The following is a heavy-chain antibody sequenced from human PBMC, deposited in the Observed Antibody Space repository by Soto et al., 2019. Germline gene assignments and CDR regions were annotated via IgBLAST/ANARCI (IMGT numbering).Heavy chain of an antibody. V-gene: IGHV4-59*08. CDR1: GDSISSYS. CDR3: ARRVCSDVNCSPRGLDP. Sequence: QVQLQESGPGLVKPSETLSLTCTVSGDSISSYSWNWIRQPPGKGLEWIGYISYSGGTKYNPSLQSRVTISMATPKNQFSLKFNSVTAADTAVYYCARRVCSDVNCSPRGLDPWGQGILVTVSS. J-gene: IGHJ5*02. CDR2: ISYSGGT. D-gene: IGHD2-15*01.